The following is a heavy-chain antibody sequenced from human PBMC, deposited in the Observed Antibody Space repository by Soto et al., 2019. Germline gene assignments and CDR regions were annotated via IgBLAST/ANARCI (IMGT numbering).Heavy chain of an antibody. CDR2: IYYSGST. V-gene: IGHV4-59*08. Sequence: SETLSLTCTVSGGSISSYYWSWIRQPPGKGLEWIGYIYYSGSTNYNPSLKSRVTISVDTSKNQFSLKLSSVTAADTAVYYCARRTTYSNPSYYYYMDVWGKGTTVTVSS. J-gene: IGHJ6*03. CDR1: GGSISSYY. CDR3: ARRTTYSNPSYYYYMDV. D-gene: IGHD4-4*01.